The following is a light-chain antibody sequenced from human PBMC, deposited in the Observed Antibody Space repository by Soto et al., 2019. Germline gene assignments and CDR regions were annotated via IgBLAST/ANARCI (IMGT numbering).Light chain of an antibody. CDR3: LQYNSYPFT. CDR1: QGISNS. J-gene: IGKJ4*01. Sequence: IQMTKTHSAMSSSLGYRLTTTCGASQGISNSLALFQQKPGRVPKRLIYGASTLQSWAPSRFSGSASGAAFTLTISSLQPEDFASYYCLQYNSYPFTFGGGGKADIK. V-gene: IGKV1-17*03. CDR2: GAS.